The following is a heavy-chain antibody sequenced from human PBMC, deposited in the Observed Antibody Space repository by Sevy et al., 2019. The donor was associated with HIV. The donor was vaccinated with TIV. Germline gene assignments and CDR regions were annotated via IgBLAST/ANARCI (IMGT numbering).Heavy chain of an antibody. D-gene: IGHD3-22*01. CDR2: IKQDGSEK. J-gene: IGHJ5*02. Sequence: GGSLRLSCAASGFTFSSHWMSWVRQAPGKGLEWVANIKQDGSEKYYVDSVKGRFTISRDNAKNSLSLQMNSLRAEDTAVYYCARHPGRSGSPNWFDPWGQGNLVTVSS. V-gene: IGHV3-7*01. CDR1: GFTFSSHW. CDR3: ARHPGRSGSPNWFDP.